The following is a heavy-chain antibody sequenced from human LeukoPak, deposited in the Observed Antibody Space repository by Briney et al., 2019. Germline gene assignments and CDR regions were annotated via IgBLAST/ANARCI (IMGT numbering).Heavy chain of an antibody. CDR3: ARGGRTPFDY. D-gene: IGHD3-16*01. CDR2: IRSDGSIK. J-gene: IGHJ4*02. V-gene: IGHV3-30*02. CDR1: GFTFSTYG. Sequence: GRSLRLSCAASGFTFSTYGMHWVRQAPGKGLEWVAFIRSDGSIKYYADFVKGRFIISRDNSKNTLYLQMNSVRQEDTAIYYCARGGRTPFDYWGQGTLVTVSS.